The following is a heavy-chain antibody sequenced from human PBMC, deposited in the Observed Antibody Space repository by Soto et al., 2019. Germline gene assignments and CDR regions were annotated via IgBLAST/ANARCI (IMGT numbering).Heavy chain of an antibody. CDR2: INAANGDT. V-gene: IGHV1-3*01. J-gene: IGHJ5*02. CDR1: GYTFTSYG. CDR3: VRRHVSATGIDWFDP. Sequence: ASVKVSCKASGYTFTSYGIHWVRQAPGQRLEWMGWINAANGDTKYSPKFRGRVTITRDTSASTAYMELSSLRSEDTAVYYCVRRHVSATGIDWFDPWGQGTLVAVSS. D-gene: IGHD6-13*01.